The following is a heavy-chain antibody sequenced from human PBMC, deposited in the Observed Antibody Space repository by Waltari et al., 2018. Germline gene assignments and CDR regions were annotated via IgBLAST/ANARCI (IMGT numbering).Heavy chain of an antibody. CDR2: ISGTGYST. V-gene: IGHV3-23*01. CDR3: ARDGYNWIPFDC. Sequence: EVQLLESGGHLVQPGGSLRLSCAASGFTLGSYAMSWVRQAPGKGLEWVSTISGTGYSTDYGDSVKGRFTISRDNSKNTLFLQMNSLRADDTAVYYCARDGYNWIPFDCWGQGTLVTVSS. CDR1: GFTLGSYA. D-gene: IGHD1-20*01. J-gene: IGHJ4*02.